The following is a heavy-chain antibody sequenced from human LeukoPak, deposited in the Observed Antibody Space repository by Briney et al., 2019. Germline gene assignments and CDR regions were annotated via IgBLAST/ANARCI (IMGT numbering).Heavy chain of an antibody. Sequence: SETLSLTCSVSGGSIASYYRSWIRQPPRKGLERIGYIYYSGSANYKPPPKSRVTISVDTSKMQFSLRLSSVTAADTAVYYCARRIAVAGQDYYSYGMDVWGQGTTVTVSS. V-gene: IGHV4-59*08. CDR2: IYYSGSA. CDR3: ARRIAVAGQDYYSYGMDV. D-gene: IGHD6-19*01. J-gene: IGHJ6*02. CDR1: GGSIASYY.